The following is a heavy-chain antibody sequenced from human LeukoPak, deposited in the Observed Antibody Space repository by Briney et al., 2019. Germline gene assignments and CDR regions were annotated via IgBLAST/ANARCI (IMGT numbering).Heavy chain of an antibody. CDR3: ARHYSSSSPFDY. V-gene: IGHV5-10-1*01. Sequence: GESLKISCKGSGYSFTSYWISWVRQMPGKGLEWMGRIDPSDSYTNYSPSFQGHVTISADKSISTAYLQWSSLKASDTAMYYCARHYSSSSPFDYWGQGTLVTVSS. J-gene: IGHJ4*02. CDR1: GYSFTSYW. D-gene: IGHD6-6*01. CDR2: IDPSDSYT.